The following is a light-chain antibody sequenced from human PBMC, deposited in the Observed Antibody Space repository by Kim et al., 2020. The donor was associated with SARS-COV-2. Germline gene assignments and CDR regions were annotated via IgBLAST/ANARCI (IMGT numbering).Light chain of an antibody. V-gene: IGLV1-40*01. CDR3: QSFDSSLSGLYV. J-gene: IGLJ1*01. Sequence: VTISCTGSSSNIGAGHDVHWYQHLPGTAPKLLIYGNNNRPSGVPDRFSGSKSGTSASLAITGLQAEDEADYYCQSFDSSLSGLYVFGTGTKVTVL. CDR1: SSNIGAGHD. CDR2: GNN.